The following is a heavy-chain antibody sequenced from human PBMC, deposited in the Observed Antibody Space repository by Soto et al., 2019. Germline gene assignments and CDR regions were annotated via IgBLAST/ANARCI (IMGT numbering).Heavy chain of an antibody. CDR1: GGTFSSYA. D-gene: IGHD3-3*02. J-gene: IGHJ4*02. Sequence: QVQLVQSGAEVKKPGSSVKVSCKASGGTFSSYAISWVRQAPGQGLEWMGGIIPIFGTANYAQKFEGRVTVTTDASTSTADRELCSLRSEDTAVYYGARDGWPVSRSPTYYFDYWGRGTLVAVSS. CDR3: ARDGWPVSRSPTYYFDY. CDR2: IIPIFGTA. V-gene: IGHV1-69*05.